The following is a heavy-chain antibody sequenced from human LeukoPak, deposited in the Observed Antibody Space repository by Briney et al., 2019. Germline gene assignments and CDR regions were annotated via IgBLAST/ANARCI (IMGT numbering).Heavy chain of an antibody. CDR3: ARHRYDVFGPDY. V-gene: IGHV5-10-1*01. Sequence: GESLNISCEGSGYNFINYWITWVRQMSGRGLEWMGRIDPSDSNANYSPSFEGHVTISVDKSINTAYLQWSSLKASDTAIYYCARHRYDVFGPDYWGQGTLVTVSS. CDR1: GYNFINYW. D-gene: IGHD3-9*01. J-gene: IGHJ4*02. CDR2: IDPSDSNA.